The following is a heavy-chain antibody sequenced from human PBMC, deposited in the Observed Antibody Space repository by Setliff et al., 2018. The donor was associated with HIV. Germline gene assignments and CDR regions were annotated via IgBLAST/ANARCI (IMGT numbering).Heavy chain of an antibody. Sequence: PGGSLRLSCVVSGFTFSSSALHWVRQAPGKGLEWVAVISNDGTKKYYADSVRGRFTISRDNSKNTLNLQMNSLRAEDTALYYCAREGGDCYYMDVWGKGTKVTVSS. J-gene: IGHJ6*03. CDR3: AREGGDCYYMDV. V-gene: IGHV3-30*04. CDR2: ISNDGTKK. CDR1: GFTFSSSA.